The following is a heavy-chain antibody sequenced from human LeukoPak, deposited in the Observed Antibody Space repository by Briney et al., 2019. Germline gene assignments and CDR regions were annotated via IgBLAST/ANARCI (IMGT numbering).Heavy chain of an antibody. CDR1: GYTLTELS. CDR3: ATTRIAAPDYYYGMDV. Sequence: ASVKVSFTVSGYTLTELSMHWVRQAPGKGLEWMGGFDPEDGETIYAQKFQGRVTMTEDTSTDTAYMELSSLRSEDTAVYYCATTRIAAPDYYYGMDVWGQGTTVTVSS. D-gene: IGHD6-13*01. CDR2: FDPEDGET. V-gene: IGHV1-24*01. J-gene: IGHJ6*02.